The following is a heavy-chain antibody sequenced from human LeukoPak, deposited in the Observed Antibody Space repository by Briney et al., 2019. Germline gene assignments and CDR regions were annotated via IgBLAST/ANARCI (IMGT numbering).Heavy chain of an antibody. D-gene: IGHD1-26*01. CDR3: ATDSRSRIVREVGAFDI. J-gene: IGHJ3*02. CDR1: GFNFSTYW. V-gene: IGHV3-7*01. CDR2: IKEDGSEI. Sequence: GGSLRLSCTASGFNFSTYWMTWVRQVPGKGLEWVANIKEDGSEIYYVDAVKGRFTISRDNSKNTMYLQMNSLRAEDTAVYYCATDSRSRIVREVGAFDIWGQGTMVTVSS.